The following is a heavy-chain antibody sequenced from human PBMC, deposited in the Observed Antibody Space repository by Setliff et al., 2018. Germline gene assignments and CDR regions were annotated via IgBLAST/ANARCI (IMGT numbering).Heavy chain of an antibody. D-gene: IGHD3-10*01. CDR1: GDSIKSNAYY. CDR2: VHSSGTT. Sequence: PSETLSLTCAVSGDSIKSNAYYWGWIRQSPVRGLEWIGSVHSSGTTHYNPSLKSRVTISVDSAKNHFSLNLRSVTAADTAIYYCARPPKWFGEVIIGALDVWGQGTVGTVS. CDR3: ARPPKWFGEVIIGALDV. J-gene: IGHJ3*01. V-gene: IGHV4-39*02.